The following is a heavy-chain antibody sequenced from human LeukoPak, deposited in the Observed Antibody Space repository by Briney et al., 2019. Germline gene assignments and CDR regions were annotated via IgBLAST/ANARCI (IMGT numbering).Heavy chain of an antibody. J-gene: IGHJ2*01. D-gene: IGHD3-9*01. CDR2: ISTYNGDT. Sequence: GASVKVSCKASGYTFTRWNFSWVRQAPGQGLEWMGWISTYNGDTKYAQKLQGRVTMTTDTSTSTAYMELRSLTSDDTAVYYCARDLDWVFDLWGRDTLVTVSS. CDR3: ARDLDWVFDL. V-gene: IGHV1-18*01. CDR1: GYTFTRWN.